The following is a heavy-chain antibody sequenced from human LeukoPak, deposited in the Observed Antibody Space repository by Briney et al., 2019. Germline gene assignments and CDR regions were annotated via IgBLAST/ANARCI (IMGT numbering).Heavy chain of an antibody. D-gene: IGHD6-19*01. CDR3: VRRSSGWSFDC. Sequence: GGSLRLSCSASGFTFNSYHMYWVRQAPGKGLEYVSAISSNGGSTNYADSVKGRFTISRDNSKNTLYLQMSSLRAEDTAVYYCVRRSSGWSFDCWGQGTLVTVSS. V-gene: IGHV3-64D*06. CDR2: ISSNGGST. J-gene: IGHJ4*02. CDR1: GFTFNSYH.